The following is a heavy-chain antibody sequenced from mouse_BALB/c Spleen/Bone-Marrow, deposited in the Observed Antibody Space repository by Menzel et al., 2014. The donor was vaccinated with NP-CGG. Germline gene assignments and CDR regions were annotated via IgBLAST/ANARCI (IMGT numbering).Heavy chain of an antibody. Sequence: EVQLVESGGGLVKPGGSLKLSCAASGFTFSSYGMSWVRQTPDKRLELVAAINSNGGSTYYPDSVKGRFTISRDNAKNTLYLQMSSLKSEDTAMYYCARDGYYVFYAMGYWGQGTSVTVSS. CDR1: GFTFSSYG. V-gene: IGHV5-6-3*01. J-gene: IGHJ4*01. CDR3: ARDGYYVFYAMGY. CDR2: INSNGGST. D-gene: IGHD2-3*01.